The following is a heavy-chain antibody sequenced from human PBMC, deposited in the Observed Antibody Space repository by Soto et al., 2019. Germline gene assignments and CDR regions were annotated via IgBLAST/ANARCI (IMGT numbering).Heavy chain of an antibody. D-gene: IGHD2-15*01. V-gene: IGHV4-59*12. J-gene: IGHJ5*01. CDR2: IYYSGST. CDR1: GGSISSYY. Sequence: PSETLSLTCTVPGGSISSYYWSWIRQPPGKGLEWIGYIYYSGSTNYNPSLKSRVTISVDTSKNQFSLKLSSVTAADTAVYYCARESWIGGRCHPNWLDSWGQGTVVNVSS. CDR3: ARESWIGGRCHPNWLDS.